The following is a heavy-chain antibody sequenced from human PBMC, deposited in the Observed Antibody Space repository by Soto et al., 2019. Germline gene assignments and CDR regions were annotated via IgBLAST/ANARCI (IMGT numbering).Heavy chain of an antibody. CDR1: GFSFDTYS. D-gene: IGHD3-10*01. CDR3: ARVGSGPPAY. Sequence: EVQLVESGGGLVQPGGSLRLSCAASGFSFDTYSMSWVRQAPGKGLEWVSYISSSSSTIYYSDSVKGRFTISRDNAKNSLYLQMNSLRDEDTAVYCCARVGSGPPAYWGQGTLVTVSS. V-gene: IGHV3-48*02. J-gene: IGHJ4*02. CDR2: ISSSSSTI.